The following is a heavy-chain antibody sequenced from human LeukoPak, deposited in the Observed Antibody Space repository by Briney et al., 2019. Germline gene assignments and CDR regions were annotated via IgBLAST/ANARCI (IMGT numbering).Heavy chain of an antibody. D-gene: IGHD3-9*01. CDR3: ARKLTTGPKAFDI. J-gene: IGHJ3*02. V-gene: IGHV3-21*01. Sequence: GGSLRLSCAASGFTFSNYNIIWIRQAPGKGLEWVSSISRRSTYIFYADSVKGRFTISRDNAKNSLYLQMNSLRAEDTAVYYCARKLTTGPKAFDIWGQGTMVTVSS. CDR2: ISRRSTYI. CDR1: GFTFSNYN.